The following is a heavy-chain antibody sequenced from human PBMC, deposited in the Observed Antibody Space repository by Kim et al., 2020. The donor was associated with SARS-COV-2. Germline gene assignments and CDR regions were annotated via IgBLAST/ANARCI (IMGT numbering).Heavy chain of an antibody. V-gene: IGHV5-10-1*01. CDR1: GYSFTSYW. J-gene: IGHJ4*02. Sequence: GESLKISCKGSGYSFTSYWISWVRQMPGKGLEWMGRIDPSDSYTNYSPSFQGHVTISADKSISTAYLQWSSLKASDTAMYYCARTYYYGSRGEYLLDDWGQGTLVTISS. CDR3: ARTYYYGSRGEYLLDD. CDR2: IDPSDSYT. D-gene: IGHD3-10*01.